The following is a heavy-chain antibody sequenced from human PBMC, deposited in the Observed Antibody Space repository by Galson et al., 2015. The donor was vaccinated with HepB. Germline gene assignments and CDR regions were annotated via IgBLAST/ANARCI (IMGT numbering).Heavy chain of an antibody. V-gene: IGHV1-18*01. J-gene: IGHJ4*02. CDR2: ISAYNGNT. D-gene: IGHD2-15*01. CDR1: GYTFTSYG. Sequence: SVKVSCKASGYTFTSYGISWVRQAPGQGLEWMGWISAYNGNTNYAQKLQGRVTMTTDTSTSTAYMELRSLRSDDTAVYYCARVCSGGSCYSRHFDYWGQGTLVTVSS. CDR3: ARVCSGGSCYSRHFDY.